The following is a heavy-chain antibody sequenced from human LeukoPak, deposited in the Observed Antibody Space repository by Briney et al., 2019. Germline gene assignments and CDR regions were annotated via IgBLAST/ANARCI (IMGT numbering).Heavy chain of an antibody. CDR3: ARGKWKLLSHYWCFDL. J-gene: IGHJ2*01. V-gene: IGHV6-1*01. CDR1: GDSVSSNSAA. CDR2: TYYRSKWYN. Sequence: SQTLSLTCAISGDSVSSNSAAWNWIRQSPSRGLEWLGRTYYRSKWYNDYAVSVKSRITINPDTSKNRFSLQLNSVTPEDTAVYYCARGKWKLLSHYWCFDLWGRGTLVTVSS. D-gene: IGHD2/OR15-2a*01.